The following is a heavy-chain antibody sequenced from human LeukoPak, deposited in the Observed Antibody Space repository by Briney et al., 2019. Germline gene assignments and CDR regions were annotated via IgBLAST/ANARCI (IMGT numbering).Heavy chain of an antibody. CDR3: ARGLLWFGEQVDY. CDR1: GYTFTDYY. Sequence: GASVKVSCKASGYTFTDYYIHWVRQAPGQGLEWMGWINPNSGGTNYAQKFQGRVTMTRDTSISTAYMELSRLRSGDTAVYYCARGLLWFGEQVDYWGQGTLVTVSS. J-gene: IGHJ4*02. CDR2: INPNSGGT. V-gene: IGHV1-2*02. D-gene: IGHD3-10*01.